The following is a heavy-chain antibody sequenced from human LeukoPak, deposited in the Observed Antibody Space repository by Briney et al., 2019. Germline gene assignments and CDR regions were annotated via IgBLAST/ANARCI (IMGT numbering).Heavy chain of an antibody. D-gene: IGHD7-27*01. V-gene: IGHV3-48*04. CDR3: AGEGWGSAGVFDY. Sequence: GGSLRLSCAASGLTFSSYSMNWVRQAPGKGLEWVSYISSSSSTIYYADSVKGRFTISRDNAKNSLYLQMNSLRAEDTAVYYCAGEGWGSAGVFDYWGQGTLVTVSS. J-gene: IGHJ4*02. CDR1: GLTFSSYS. CDR2: ISSSSSTI.